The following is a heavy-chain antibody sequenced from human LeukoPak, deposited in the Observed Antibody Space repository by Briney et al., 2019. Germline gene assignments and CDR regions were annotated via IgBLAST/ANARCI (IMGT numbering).Heavy chain of an antibody. V-gene: IGHV3-23*01. Sequence: GGSLRLSCAASGFTFSSYGMSWVRQAPGKGLEWVSAISGSGGSTYYADSVKGRFAISRDNSKNTLYLQMNSLRAEDTAVYYCAKVKVAGNYYYYYMDAWGKGTTVTVSS. CDR2: ISGSGGST. CDR1: GFTFSSYG. D-gene: IGHD2-15*01. J-gene: IGHJ6*03. CDR3: AKVKVAGNYYYYYMDA.